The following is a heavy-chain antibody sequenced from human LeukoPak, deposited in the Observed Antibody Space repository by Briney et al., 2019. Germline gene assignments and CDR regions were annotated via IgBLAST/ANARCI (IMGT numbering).Heavy chain of an antibody. CDR1: GYTFTSYD. CDR3: ARYSSGSYKSNDY. V-gene: IGHV1-8*01. Sequence: GASVKVSCKASGYTFTSYDINWVRQATGQGLEWMGWMNPNSGNTGYAQNFQGRVTMTRNTSISTAYMELSSLRSEDTAVYYCARYSSGSYKSNDYWGQGTLVTVSS. J-gene: IGHJ4*02. D-gene: IGHD6-19*01. CDR2: MNPNSGNT.